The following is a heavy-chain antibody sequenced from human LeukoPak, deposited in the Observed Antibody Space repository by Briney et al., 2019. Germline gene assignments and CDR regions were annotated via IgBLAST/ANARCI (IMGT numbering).Heavy chain of an antibody. D-gene: IGHD3-22*01. Sequence: GASVKVSCKASGYTFTSYGISWVRQAPGQGLEGMGWISAYNGNTNYAQKLHGRVTMTPDTSTSTAYMELRSLRSDDTGVYYCARDHSDYYDGSRYQHWGQGTLVTVSS. J-gene: IGHJ1*01. CDR1: GYTFTSYG. CDR2: ISAYNGNT. CDR3: ARDHSDYYDGSRYQH. V-gene: IGHV1-18*01.